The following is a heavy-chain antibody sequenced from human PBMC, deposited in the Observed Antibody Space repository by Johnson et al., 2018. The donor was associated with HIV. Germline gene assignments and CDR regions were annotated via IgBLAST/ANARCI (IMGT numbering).Heavy chain of an antibody. J-gene: IGHJ3*02. CDR2: ISYDGSNK. V-gene: IGHV3-30-3*01. D-gene: IGHD2-21*01. Sequence: VQLVESGGGVVQPGRSLRLSCAASGFTFSSYAMHWVRQAPGKGLEWVAVISYDGSNKYYADSVKGRFTISRDNSKNTLFLQMNSLRAEDTAVYYCAKGGCGGDCYSPYLFDIWGQGTMVTVSS. CDR1: GFTFSSYA. CDR3: AKGGCGGDCYSPYLFDI.